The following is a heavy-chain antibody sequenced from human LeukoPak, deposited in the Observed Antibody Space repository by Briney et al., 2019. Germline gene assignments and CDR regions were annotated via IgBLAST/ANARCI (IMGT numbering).Heavy chain of an antibody. CDR3: AREYYGSGSYYNGRSWFDP. CDR2: IHYSGSA. V-gene: IGHV4-59*01. D-gene: IGHD3-10*01. CDR1: GGSISGYY. J-gene: IGHJ5*02. Sequence: SETLSLTCTVSGGSISGYYWIWIRQPPGKGLEWIGYIHYSGSANYNPSLKSRGTISADTSKNQFSLKLSSVTAADTAVYYCAREYYGSGSYYNGRSWFDPWGQGTLVTVSS.